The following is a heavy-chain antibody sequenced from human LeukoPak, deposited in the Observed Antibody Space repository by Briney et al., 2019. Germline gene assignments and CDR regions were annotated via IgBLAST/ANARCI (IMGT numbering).Heavy chain of an antibody. D-gene: IGHD5-24*01. J-gene: IGHJ4*02. CDR2: INPDSGGT. Sequence: SVKVSCKASGYTFTGYYIQWMRQAPGQGLEWMGWINPDSGGTKYAQSLQGRVTMTRDTSISTAYMELSRLGSDDTAVYYCARLREGLYHFDSWGQGTLVTVSS. V-gene: IGHV1-2*02. CDR1: GYTFTGYY. CDR3: ARLREGLYHFDS.